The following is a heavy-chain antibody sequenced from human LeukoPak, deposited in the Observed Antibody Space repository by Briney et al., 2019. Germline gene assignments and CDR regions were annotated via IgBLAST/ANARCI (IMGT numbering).Heavy chain of an antibody. CDR1: GFTFSSYT. CDR2: ITSSSSYI. CDR3: ARHVVVVGFDY. D-gene: IGHD3-22*01. Sequence: PGGSLRLSCAASGFTFSSYTMNWVRQAPGKGPEWVSSITSSSSYIYYADSVKGRFTISRDNAKNSLYLQMNNLRAEDTAVYYCARHVVVVGFDYWGRGTLVTVSS. J-gene: IGHJ4*02. V-gene: IGHV3-21*01.